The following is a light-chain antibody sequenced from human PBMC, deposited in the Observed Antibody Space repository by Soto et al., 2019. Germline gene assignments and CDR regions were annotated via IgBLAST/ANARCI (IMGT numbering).Light chain of an antibody. CDR3: QQYESTLPT. CDR1: QSLLYTSRNKNY. J-gene: IGKJ1*01. Sequence: DIVMTQSPESLAVSLGERATINCKSSQSLLYTSRNKNYLAWYQQRPGQPLKLLIYWASTREYGVPDRFSGRGSGTDFTLTINNVQAEDVAVYYCQQYESTLPTFGKGTKVEIK. V-gene: IGKV4-1*01. CDR2: WAS.